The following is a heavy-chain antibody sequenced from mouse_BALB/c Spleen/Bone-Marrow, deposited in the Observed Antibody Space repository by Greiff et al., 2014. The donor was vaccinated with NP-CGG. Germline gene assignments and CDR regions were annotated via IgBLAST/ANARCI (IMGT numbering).Heavy chain of an antibody. V-gene: IGHV14-3*02. CDR1: GFNIKDTY. CDR2: IDPANVNT. CDR3: ASYVYGYYFDY. D-gene: IGHD1-1*01. Sequence: VQLQQSGAELVKPGASVKLSCTASGFNIKDTYMHWVKQRPEQGLEWIGRIDPANVNTKYDPKFQGKATITADTSSNTAYLQLSSLTSEDTAVYYRASYVYGYYFDYWGQGTTLTVSS. J-gene: IGHJ2*01.